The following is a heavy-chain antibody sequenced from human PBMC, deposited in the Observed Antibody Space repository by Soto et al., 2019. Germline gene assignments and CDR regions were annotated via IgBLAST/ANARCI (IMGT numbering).Heavy chain of an antibody. V-gene: IGHV3-21*01. CDR3: ARVAYCGGHCYRPPGY. J-gene: IGHJ4*02. CDR1: GFTFSTYS. D-gene: IGHD2-21*02. Sequence: EVQLVESGGGLGKPGGSLRLSCAASGFTFSTYSMNWVRQAPGKGLEWVSSISSSSSYIYYADSVKGRFTISRDNAKNSLYLQMNSLRAEDTAVYYCARVAYCGGHCYRPPGYWGQGTLVTVSS. CDR2: ISSSSSYI.